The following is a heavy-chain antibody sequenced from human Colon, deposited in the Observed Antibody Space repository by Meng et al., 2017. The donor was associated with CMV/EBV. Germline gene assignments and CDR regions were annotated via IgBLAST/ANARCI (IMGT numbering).Heavy chain of an antibody. D-gene: IGHD1-26*01. CDR3: AKGRTDGGTYSFFDY. CDR2: ISATGGST. J-gene: IGHJ4*02. CDR1: GFTFSSYT. Sequence: GGSLRLSCAASGFTFSSYTMGWVRQAPGKGLEWVSAISATGGSTSYTDPVKGRFTISRDNSKTTLYLQVNSLRADDTAVYYCAKGRTDGGTYSFFDYWGQGTLVTVSS. V-gene: IGHV3-23*01.